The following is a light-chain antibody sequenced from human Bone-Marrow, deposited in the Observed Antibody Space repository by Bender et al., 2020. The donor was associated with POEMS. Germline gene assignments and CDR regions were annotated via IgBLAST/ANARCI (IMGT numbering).Light chain of an antibody. CDR3: NSSTASGNWV. J-gene: IGLJ3*02. CDR1: SSDVGAYNY. Sequence: QSALTQPASASGSPGQSVTISCTGTSSDVGAYNYVSWFQQHPGKVPKLLIYDDVNRPPGVSNQCSACKSGNTAALIIAGLQAEDEEAYYCNSSTASGNWVFGGGTKLTVL. CDR2: DDV. V-gene: IGLV2-14*03.